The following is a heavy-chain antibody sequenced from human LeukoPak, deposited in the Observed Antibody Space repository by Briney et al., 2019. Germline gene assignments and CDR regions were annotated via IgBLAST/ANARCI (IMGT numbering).Heavy chain of an antibody. CDR2: IIPIFATT. J-gene: IGHJ4*02. CDR3: AREYDILTGYFDY. D-gene: IGHD3-9*01. CDR1: GYTFTSYG. Sequence: SVKVSCKASGYTFTSYGISWVRQAPGHGLEWMGGIIPIFATTNYAQKFQDRVTITADESTSTAYMELSSLRSEDTAVYYCAREYDILTGYFDYWGQGTLVTVSS. V-gene: IGHV1-69*13.